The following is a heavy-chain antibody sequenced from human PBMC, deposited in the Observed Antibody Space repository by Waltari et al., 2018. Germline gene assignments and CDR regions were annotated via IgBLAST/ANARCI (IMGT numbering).Heavy chain of an antibody. J-gene: IGHJ3*02. D-gene: IGHD2-21*01. Sequence: QITLKESGPTLVKPTQTLTLTCTFSWFSLITSGVCVRWIRQPPGKDLEWLALIYWNDDKRYRPSLKSRLNITKDTSKNQVVLTMTNMDPVDTSTYYCAHRSSGKEVMGFGIWGQGKIVTVSS. V-gene: IGHV2-5*01. CDR1: WFSLITSGVC. CDR3: AHRSSGKEVMGFGI. CDR2: IYWNDDK.